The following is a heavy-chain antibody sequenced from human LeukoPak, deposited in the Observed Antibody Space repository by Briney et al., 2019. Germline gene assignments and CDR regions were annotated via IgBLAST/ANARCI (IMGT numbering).Heavy chain of an antibody. D-gene: IGHD4-17*01. V-gene: IGHV1-69*13. J-gene: IGHJ6*02. CDR3: ARDSIPHGELYYYGMDV. CDR1: GGTFSSYA. Sequence: ASVKVSCKASGGTFSSYAISWVRQAPGQGLEWMGGIIPIFGTANYAQKFQGRVTITADESTSTAYMELSSLRSADTAVYYCARDSIPHGELYYYGMDVWGQGTTVTVSS. CDR2: IIPIFGTA.